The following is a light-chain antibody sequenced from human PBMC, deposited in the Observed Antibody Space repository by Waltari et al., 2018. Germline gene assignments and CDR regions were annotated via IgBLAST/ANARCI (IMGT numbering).Light chain of an antibody. Sequence: SFVLTQPPSVSVAPGKTAKITCGGNDIGSKNVHWYQQKPGQAPVVVVYYVTDRPSGIPARFSGSTSANTATLTINRFEAGDEADYFCQVWDSSSDPVVFGGGTKLTVL. J-gene: IGLJ3*02. CDR2: YVT. V-gene: IGLV3-21*04. CDR1: DIGSKN. CDR3: QVWDSSSDPVV.